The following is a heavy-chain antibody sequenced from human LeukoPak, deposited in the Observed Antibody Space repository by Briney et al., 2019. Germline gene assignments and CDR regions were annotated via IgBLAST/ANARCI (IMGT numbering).Heavy chain of an antibody. D-gene: IGHD2-15*01. CDR2: IHTSGST. CDR1: GDSIDNYY. CDR3: ARVATPGNGILDY. V-gene: IGHV4-4*07. J-gene: IGHJ4*02. Sequence: SETLSLTCIVSGDSIDNYYWSWIRQAAGKGLEWIGRIHTSGSTICNPSLKSRVTMSVDMSKDQFSLMLGSVTAADTAAYYCARVATPGNGILDYWGQGILVTVSS.